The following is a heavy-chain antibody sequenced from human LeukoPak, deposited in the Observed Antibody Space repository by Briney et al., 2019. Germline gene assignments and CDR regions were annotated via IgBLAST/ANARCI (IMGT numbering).Heavy chain of an antibody. CDR2: INHSGST. CDR1: GGSFSDNY. CDR3: ARLLYGTGVAGTESDY. D-gene: IGHD6-19*01. V-gene: IGHV4-34*01. J-gene: IGHJ4*02. Sequence: SETLSLTCAVYGGSFSDNYWSWIRQPPGKGLDWIGEINHSGSTNYNPSLKSRVTISVDTSKNQFSLKLSSVTAADTAVYYCARLLYGTGVAGTESDYWGQGTLVTVSS.